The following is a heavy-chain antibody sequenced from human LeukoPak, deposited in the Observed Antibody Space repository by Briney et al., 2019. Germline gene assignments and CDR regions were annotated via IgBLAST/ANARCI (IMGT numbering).Heavy chain of an antibody. Sequence: PGGSLRLSCAASGFPLSSYAMSWVRQGPGKGLEWVAATSSSDPGTYHADSVRGRFTISRDNSKNTLYLQMNRLRVEDAAVYYCARAPVTSCRGAFRYPFDYWGQGTLVTVSS. CDR3: ARAPVTSCRGAFRYPFDY. V-gene: IGHV3-23*01. J-gene: IGHJ4*02. CDR2: TSSSDPGT. D-gene: IGHD2-15*01. CDR1: GFPLSSYA.